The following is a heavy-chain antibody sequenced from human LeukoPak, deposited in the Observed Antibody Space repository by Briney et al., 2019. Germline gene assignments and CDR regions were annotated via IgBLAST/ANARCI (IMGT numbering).Heavy chain of an antibody. V-gene: IGHV4-59*01. CDR2: IYCSGST. Sequence: SETLSLTCTVSGVSISYYYWSWIRQPPGKGLEWIGYIYCSGSTNYNPPLKSRVTISVDTSKNQFSLKLNSVTAADTAVYYCARITYGDNHFDIWGQGTMVTVSS. CDR3: ARITYGDNHFDI. CDR1: GVSISYYY. J-gene: IGHJ3*02. D-gene: IGHD4-23*01.